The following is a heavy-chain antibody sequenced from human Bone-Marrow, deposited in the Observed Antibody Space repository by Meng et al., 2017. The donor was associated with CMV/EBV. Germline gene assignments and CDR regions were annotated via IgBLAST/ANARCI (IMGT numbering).Heavy chain of an antibody. J-gene: IGHJ4*02. CDR2: IKSKTDGGTT. Sequence: GESLKISCAASGFTFSKAWMSWVRQAPGKGLEWVGRIKSKTDGGTTDYAAPVKGRFTISRDDSKNTLYLQMNSLETEDTAVYYCTTYFSYYFDYWGQGTLVTVSS. CDR3: TTYFSYYFDY. CDR1: GFTFSKAW. D-gene: IGHD2/OR15-2a*01. V-gene: IGHV3-15*01.